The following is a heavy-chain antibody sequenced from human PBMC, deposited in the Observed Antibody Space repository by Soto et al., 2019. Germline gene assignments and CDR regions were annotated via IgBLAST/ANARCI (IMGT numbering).Heavy chain of an antibody. CDR3: ARSRYSGYVKGVFDY. J-gene: IGHJ4*02. Sequence: QVQLQQWGAGLLKPSETLSLTCAVYGGSFSGYYWSWIRQPPGKGLEWIGEIKHSGSTNYNPSLKSRVTISVDTSKNQCSLKLSSVTAADTAVYYCARSRYSGYVKGVFDYWGQGTLVTVSS. V-gene: IGHV4-34*01. D-gene: IGHD5-12*01. CDR1: GGSFSGYY. CDR2: IKHSGST.